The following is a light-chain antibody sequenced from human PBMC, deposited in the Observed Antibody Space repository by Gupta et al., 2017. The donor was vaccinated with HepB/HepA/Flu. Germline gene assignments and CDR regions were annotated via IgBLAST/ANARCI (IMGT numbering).Light chain of an antibody. CDR1: SSNIGAYYD. CDR2: GNT. CDR3: QTFDRSLSGAV. J-gene: IGLJ3*02. V-gene: IGLV1-40*01. Sequence: SVLTQPPSVSGPPGQRITISCTGNSSNIGAYYDVHWYQQLPGKAPKLVINGNTNRPSGVSDRFSAASSGTSASLAIPGLQTEDEADYYCQTFDRSLSGAVFGGGTKVTVL.